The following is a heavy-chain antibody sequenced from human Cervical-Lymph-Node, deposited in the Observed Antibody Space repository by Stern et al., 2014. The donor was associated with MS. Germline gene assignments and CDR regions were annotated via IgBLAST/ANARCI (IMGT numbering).Heavy chain of an antibody. CDR2: ISAYSGQT. CDR1: GYTFTSYG. J-gene: IGHJ2*01. Sequence: QVQLLQPGPEVKKPGASVKVSCKASGYTFTSYGISWVRQAPGQGLEWVGWISAYSGQTNLAQKFQDRVTMTTDTSTNTAYMELRSLRSDDTAVYYCARDKQQVGYYYFDLWGRGTLVTVSS. D-gene: IGHD6-13*01. V-gene: IGHV1-18*01. CDR3: ARDKQQVGYYYFDL.